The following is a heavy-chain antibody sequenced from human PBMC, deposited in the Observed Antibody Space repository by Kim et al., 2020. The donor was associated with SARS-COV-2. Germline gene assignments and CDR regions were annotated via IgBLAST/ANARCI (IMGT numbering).Heavy chain of an antibody. CDR2: ISYDGSNK. V-gene: IGHV3-30*18. CDR1: GFTFSSYG. J-gene: IGHJ4*02. D-gene: IGHD3-10*01. Sequence: GGSLRLSCAASGFTFSSYGMHWVRRAPGKGLEWVAVISYDGSNKYYADSVKGRFTISRDNSKNTLYLQMNSLRAEDTAVYYCAKDVGFGELPSDYWGQGT. CDR3: AKDVGFGELPSDY.